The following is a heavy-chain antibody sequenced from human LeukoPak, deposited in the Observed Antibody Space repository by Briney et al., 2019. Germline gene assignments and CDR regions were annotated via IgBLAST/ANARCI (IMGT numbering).Heavy chain of an antibody. D-gene: IGHD3-3*01. CDR1: GGSLSGYY. CDR2: INHSGST. Sequence: SETLSLTCAVYGGSLSGYYWSWIRQPPGKGLEWIGEINHSGSTNYNPSLKSRVTISVDTSKNQFSLKLSSVTAADTAVYYCATGSGYYYYYGMDVWGQGTTVTVSS. CDR3: ATGSGYYYYYGMDV. V-gene: IGHV4-34*01. J-gene: IGHJ6*02.